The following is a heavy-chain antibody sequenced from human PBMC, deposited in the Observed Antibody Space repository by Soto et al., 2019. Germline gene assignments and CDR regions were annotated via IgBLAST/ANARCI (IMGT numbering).Heavy chain of an antibody. CDR1: GFTFDDYA. CDR2: ISWNSGSI. D-gene: IGHD6-13*01. Sequence: EVQLVESGGGLVQPGGSLRLSCAASGFTFDDYAMHWVRQAPGKGLEWVSGISWNSGSIGYADSVKGRFTISRDNAKNSLYLQMNSLRAEDTALYYCAKDATYSSSLGNWFDPWGQGTLVTVSS. CDR3: AKDATYSSSLGNWFDP. J-gene: IGHJ5*02. V-gene: IGHV3-9*01.